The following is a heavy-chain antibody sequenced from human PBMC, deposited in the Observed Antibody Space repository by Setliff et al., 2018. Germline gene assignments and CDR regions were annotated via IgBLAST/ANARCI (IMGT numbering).Heavy chain of an antibody. CDR3: ARKGISALSGAFDM. CDR2: IYTSGST. Sequence: SETLSLTCTVSGGSISNYYWSWIRQPAGKGLEWIGRIYTSGSTNYNPSLKSRVTMSVDTSKNQFSLKLSSVTAADTAVYFCARKGISALSGAFDMWGQGTMVTVSS. CDR1: GGSISNYY. D-gene: IGHD1-26*01. J-gene: IGHJ3*02. V-gene: IGHV4-4*07.